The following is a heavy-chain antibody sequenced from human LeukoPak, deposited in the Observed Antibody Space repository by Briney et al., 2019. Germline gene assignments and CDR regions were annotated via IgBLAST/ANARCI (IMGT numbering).Heavy chain of an antibody. D-gene: IGHD3-22*01. Sequence: GASVKVSCKASGYTFTSYGISWGGQAPGQGGEGRGWISAYNGKTNYAQKLQGRVTMTTATSTSTAYMELRSLRSDDTAVYYCARGQLSYYYDSSGYFSAEYFQHWGQGTLVTVSS. CDR3: ARGQLSYYYDSSGYFSAEYFQH. V-gene: IGHV1-18*01. J-gene: IGHJ1*01. CDR1: GYTFTSYG. CDR2: ISAYNGKT.